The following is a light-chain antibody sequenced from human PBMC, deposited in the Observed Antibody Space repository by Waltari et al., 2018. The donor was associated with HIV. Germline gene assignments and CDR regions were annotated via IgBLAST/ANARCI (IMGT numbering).Light chain of an antibody. J-gene: IGKJ4*01. CDR3: QQYDNLPLT. V-gene: IGKV1-33*01. CDR2: DAS. Sequence: DIQMTQSPSSLSASVGDRVTITCQASQDISDFLNWYQQKPGKAPKLLIYDASNLETGVPSTFSGSGSGTDFTFTISSLQPEDIATYDCQQYDNLPLTFGGGTKVEIK. CDR1: QDISDF.